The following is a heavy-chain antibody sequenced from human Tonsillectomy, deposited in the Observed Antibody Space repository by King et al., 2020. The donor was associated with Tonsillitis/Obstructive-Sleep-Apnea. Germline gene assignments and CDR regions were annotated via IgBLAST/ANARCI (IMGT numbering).Heavy chain of an antibody. CDR2: ISYDGSNK. V-gene: IGHV3-30*04. D-gene: IGHD2-21*01. CDR3: ARAPIVSRSYYYYGMDV. J-gene: IGHJ6*02. Sequence: VQLVESGGGVVQPGRSLRLSCAASGFTFSSYAMHWVRQAPGKGPEWVAVISYDGSNKYYADSVKGRFTISRDNSKNTLYLQMNSLRAEDTAVYYCARAPIVSRSYYYYGMDVWGQGTTVTVSS. CDR1: GFTFSSYA.